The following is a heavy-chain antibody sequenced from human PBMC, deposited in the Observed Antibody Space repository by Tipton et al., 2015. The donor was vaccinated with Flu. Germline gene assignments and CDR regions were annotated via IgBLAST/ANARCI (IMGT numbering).Heavy chain of an antibody. CDR2: ISHSGSS. CDR1: GYSINIASF. CDR3: AKVGVSHEVFDV. D-gene: IGHD1-26*01. J-gene: IGHJ3*01. Sequence: LSCAVSGYSINIASFWGWIRQPPGKGLEWIATISHSGSSYYTPSLYSRVTISVDTSKNQFSLELRSVTAADTAVYYCAKVGVSHEVFDVWGQGTMVTVSS. V-gene: IGHV4-38-2*01.